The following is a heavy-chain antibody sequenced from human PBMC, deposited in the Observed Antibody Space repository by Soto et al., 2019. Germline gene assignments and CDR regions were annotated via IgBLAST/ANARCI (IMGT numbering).Heavy chain of an antibody. J-gene: IGHJ4*02. Sequence: PSETLSLTCTVSGGSISSYYWSWIRQPPGKGLEWIGYIYYSGSTNYNPSLKSRVTISVDTSKNQFSLKLSSVTAADTAVYYCAMRSGYPPVYFDYWGQGTLVTVSS. CDR1: GGSISSYY. V-gene: IGHV4-59*01. D-gene: IGHD3-22*01. CDR3: AMRSGYPPVYFDY. CDR2: IYYSGST.